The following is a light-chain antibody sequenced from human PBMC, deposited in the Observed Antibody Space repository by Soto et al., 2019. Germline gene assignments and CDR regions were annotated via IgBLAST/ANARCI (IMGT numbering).Light chain of an antibody. J-gene: IGKJ1*01. CDR3: QQYGRPTWT. CDR1: QSVSNSH. V-gene: IGKV3-20*01. CDR2: YAS. Sequence: EIVLTQSPGTLSLSPVERATLSCSASQSVSNSHLAWYQQKSGQAPRLLIYYASSRATGIPDRFSGSESGTDFTLTISRVEPEDCAVYFCQQYGRPTWTFGQGTKVEIK.